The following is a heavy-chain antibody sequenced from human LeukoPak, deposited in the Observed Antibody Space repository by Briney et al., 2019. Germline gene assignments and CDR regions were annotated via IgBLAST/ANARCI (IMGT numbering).Heavy chain of an antibody. CDR1: GFTFSTYG. V-gene: IGHV3-30*02. CDR3: AKVFGVAVAGTRGFFDY. J-gene: IGHJ4*02. Sequence: PGGSLRLSCAASGFTFSTYGMHWVRQAPGKGLEWVAFIRYDGSIKYYADSVKGRFTISRDNSKSTLYLQLNGLRAEDTALYYCAKVFGVAVAGTRGFFDYWGQGTLVTVSS. D-gene: IGHD6-19*01. CDR2: IRYDGSIK.